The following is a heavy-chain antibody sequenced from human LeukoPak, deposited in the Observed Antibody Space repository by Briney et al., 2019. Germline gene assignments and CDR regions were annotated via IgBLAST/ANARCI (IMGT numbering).Heavy chain of an antibody. CDR2: ISWNSGSI. J-gene: IGHJ6*02. V-gene: IGHV3-9*01. Sequence: GGSLRLSCAASGFTFSSYWMHWVRQAPGKGLEWVSGISWNSGSIGYADSVKGRFTISRDNAKNSLYLQMNSLRAEDTALYYCAKSVSAYYYYGMDVWGQGTTVTVSS. CDR1: GFTFSSYW. D-gene: IGHD2-2*01. CDR3: AKSVSAYYYYGMDV.